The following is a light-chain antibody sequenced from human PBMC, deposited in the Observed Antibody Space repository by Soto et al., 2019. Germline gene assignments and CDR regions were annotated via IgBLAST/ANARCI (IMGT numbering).Light chain of an antibody. CDR2: GAS. CDR1: QSVSSSY. V-gene: IGKV3-20*01. Sequence: EIVLTQSPGTLSLSPGERATLSCRASQSVSSSYLAWYQQNPGQAPRLLIYGASTRATGIPDRFSGSGSGTDFTLTITRVEPEDVAVYYCQQYGSSPYTCGQGTKLEIK. CDR3: QQYGSSPYT. J-gene: IGKJ2*01.